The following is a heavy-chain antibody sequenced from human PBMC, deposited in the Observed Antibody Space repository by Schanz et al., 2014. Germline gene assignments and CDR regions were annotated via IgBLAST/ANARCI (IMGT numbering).Heavy chain of an antibody. D-gene: IGHD4-17*01. CDR3: ARAPVTVGPYHYYMDV. Sequence: QGQLVQSGAEVKKPGASVKVSCKASGYTFTSYGITWVRQAPGQGLEWMGKINPSSGTTRIAQNFQGRLTVTRDTSISTAYMELSSLRSEDTAVYYCARAPVTVGPYHYYMDVWGKGTTVTVSS. CDR2: INPSSGTT. V-gene: IGHV1-8*01. CDR1: GYTFTSYG. J-gene: IGHJ6*03.